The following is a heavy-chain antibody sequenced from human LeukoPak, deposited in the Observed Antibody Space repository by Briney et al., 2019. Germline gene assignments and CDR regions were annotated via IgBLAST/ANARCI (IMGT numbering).Heavy chain of an antibody. D-gene: IGHD1-26*01. CDR3: ARAISGSYRRGGFFQY. CDR1: GGXXXGXX. CDR2: INHSGST. Sequence: PSETLSLTCAVYGGXXXGXXXXWXXXXXXXXXXXXXEINHSGSTNYNPSLKSRVSISLDTSKNQFSLKLSSVTAADTAAYYCARAISGSYRRGGFFQYWGQGTLVTVSS. J-gene: IGHJ1*01. V-gene: IGHV4-34*01.